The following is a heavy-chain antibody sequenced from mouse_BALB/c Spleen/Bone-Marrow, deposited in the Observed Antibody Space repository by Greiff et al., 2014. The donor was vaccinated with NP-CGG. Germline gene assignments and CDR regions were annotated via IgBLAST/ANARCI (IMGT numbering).Heavy chain of an antibody. J-gene: IGHJ4*01. V-gene: IGHV5-6-2*01. CDR2: INSNGGST. CDR1: GFTFSSYY. D-gene: IGHD1-1*02. Sequence: EVQLVESGGGLVRLGGSLKLSCAASGFTFSSYYMSWVRQTPEKRLELVAAINSNGGSTYYPDTVKGRFTIYRDNAKNTLYLQMSSLKSEDTALYYCARHGNYAMDYWGQGTSVTVSS. CDR3: ARHGNYAMDY.